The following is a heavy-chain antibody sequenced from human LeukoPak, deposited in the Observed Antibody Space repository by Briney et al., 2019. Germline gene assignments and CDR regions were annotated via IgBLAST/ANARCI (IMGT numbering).Heavy chain of an antibody. CDR2: IKPDGSEE. CDR1: GITLGGYW. J-gene: IGHJ4*02. CDR3: VRDRGRASTDY. V-gene: IGHV3-7*01. Sequence: PGGSLRLSCAASGITLGGYWMSWVRQAPGKELEWVANIKPDGSEENYVDSVKGRFTISRDNAKNSLSLQMNSLRADDTAVYYCVRDRGRASTDYWGQGTLVTVSS. D-gene: IGHD1-26*01.